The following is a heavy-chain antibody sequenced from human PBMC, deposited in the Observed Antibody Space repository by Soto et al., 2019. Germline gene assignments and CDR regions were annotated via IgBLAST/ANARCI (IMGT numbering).Heavy chain of an antibody. D-gene: IGHD6-19*01. CDR1: GHSLSSGGYY. Sequence: PSETLSLTCTVSGHSLSSGGYYWSWIRQHPGKGLEWVGYIYFTGTTLYNPSVKSRLAISVDTSKNQFSLKLTSVTAADTAVYYCARDWGSSGWPNWGQGVLVTVSS. CDR2: IYFTGTT. V-gene: IGHV4-31*03. CDR3: ARDWGSSGWPN. J-gene: IGHJ4*02.